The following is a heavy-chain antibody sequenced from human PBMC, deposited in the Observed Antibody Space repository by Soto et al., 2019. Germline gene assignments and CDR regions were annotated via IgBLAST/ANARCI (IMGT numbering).Heavy chain of an antibody. Sequence: GGSLRLSCAASGFTVTSNYMNWVRQPPGKGLEWVSIIYSSGATYYADSVKGRFTISRDKSKNTLYLQMRNLRAEDTAIYYCARVDTYDYYYAMDVWGQGTLVTVSS. CDR3: ARVDTYDYYYAMDV. CDR1: GFTVTSNY. V-gene: IGHV3-53*01. CDR2: IYSSGAT. D-gene: IGHD5-18*01. J-gene: IGHJ6*02.